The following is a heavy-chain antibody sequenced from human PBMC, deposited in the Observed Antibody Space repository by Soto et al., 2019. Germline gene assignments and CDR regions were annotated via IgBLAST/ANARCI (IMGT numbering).Heavy chain of an antibody. CDR2: ISGSGGST. Sequence: EVQLLESGGGLVQPGGSLRLSCAASGFTFSSYAMSWVRQAPGKGLEWVSAISGSGGSTYYADSVKGRFSISRENSKNTLYLQMNSRRAEDTAVYYCAKGAFIVVVVAATNWFDPWGQGTLVTVSS. D-gene: IGHD2-15*01. J-gene: IGHJ5*02. CDR1: GFTFSSYA. CDR3: AKGAFIVVVVAATNWFDP. V-gene: IGHV3-23*01.